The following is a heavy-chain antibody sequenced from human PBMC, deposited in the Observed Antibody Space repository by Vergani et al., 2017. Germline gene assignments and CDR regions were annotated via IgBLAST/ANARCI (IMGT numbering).Heavy chain of an antibody. CDR1: GGSISSYY. CDR2: IYTSGST. Sequence: QVQLQESGPGLVKPSQTLSLTCTVSGGSISSYYWSWIRQPPGKGLEWIGRIYTSGSTNYNPSLKSRVTISVDTSKNQFSLKLSSVTAADTAVYYCARVWGDYGDLHFDYWGQGTLVTVSS. J-gene: IGHJ4*02. V-gene: IGHV4-4*08. D-gene: IGHD4-17*01. CDR3: ARVWGDYGDLHFDY.